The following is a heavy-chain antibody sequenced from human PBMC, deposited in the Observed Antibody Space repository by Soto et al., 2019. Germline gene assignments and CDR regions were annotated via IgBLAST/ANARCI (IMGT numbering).Heavy chain of an antibody. CDR3: AKGRTSDSGWKLDALDM. D-gene: IGHD6-19*01. CDR1: GFTFSSHA. J-gene: IGHJ3*02. Sequence: EVQLLESGGDLVQPGGSLRLSCAVSGFTFSSHATNWVRQAPGKGLEWVSAINGRGDGTYYSDPVKGRFTTSRDPSKNTVHLQMNSPRAEDTALYYCAKGRTSDSGWKLDALDMWGQGTLVSVSS. V-gene: IGHV3-23*01. CDR2: INGRGDGT.